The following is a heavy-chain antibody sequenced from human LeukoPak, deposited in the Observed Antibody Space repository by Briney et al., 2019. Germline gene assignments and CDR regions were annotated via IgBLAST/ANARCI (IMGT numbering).Heavy chain of an antibody. CDR1: GGSFSGYY. CDR3: AGPGRYFDWLLYPFDY. Sequence: PSETLSLTCAVYGGSFSGYYWSWIRQPPGKGLEWIGEINHSGSTNYNPSLKSRVTISVDTSKNQFSLKLSSVTAADTAVYYCAGPGRYFDWLLYPFDYWGQGTLVTVSS. CDR2: INHSGST. D-gene: IGHD3-9*01. J-gene: IGHJ4*02. V-gene: IGHV4-34*01.